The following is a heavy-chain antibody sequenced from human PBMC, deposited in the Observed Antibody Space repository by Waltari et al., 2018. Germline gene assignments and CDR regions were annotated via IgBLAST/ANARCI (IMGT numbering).Heavy chain of an antibody. CDR1: GGNFSSYA. CDR2: IIPIFGTA. D-gene: IGHD5-12*01. Sequence: QVQLVPSGAEVKKPGSSVKVSCKASGGNFSSYAISWVRKAPGQGLEWMGRIIPIFGTANYAQKFQGRVTITADKSTSTAYMELSSLRSEDTAVYYCARDGEMATIGVFDYWGQGTLVTVSS. V-gene: IGHV1-69*08. CDR3: ARDGEMATIGVFDY. J-gene: IGHJ4*02.